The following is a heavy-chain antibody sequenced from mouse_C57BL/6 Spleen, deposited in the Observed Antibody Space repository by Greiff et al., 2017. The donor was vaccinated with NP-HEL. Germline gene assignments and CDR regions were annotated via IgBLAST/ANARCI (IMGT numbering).Heavy chain of an antibody. D-gene: IGHD2-4*01. Sequence: VQLKESGPGLVKPSQSLSLTCSVTGYSITSGYYWNWIRQFPGNKLEWMGYISYDGSNNYNPSLKNRISITRDTSKNQFFLKLNSVTTEDTATYYCARDDYDVYAMDYWGQGTSVTVSS. CDR3: ARDDYDVYAMDY. J-gene: IGHJ4*01. CDR1: GYSITSGYY. CDR2: ISYDGSN. V-gene: IGHV3-6*01.